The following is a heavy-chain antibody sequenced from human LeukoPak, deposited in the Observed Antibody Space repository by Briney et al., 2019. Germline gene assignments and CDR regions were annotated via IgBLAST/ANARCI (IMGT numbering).Heavy chain of an antibody. CDR1: GYTFTSYD. V-gene: IGHV1-8*01. CDR2: MNPNSGNT. Sequence: ASVKVSCKASGYTFTSYDINWVRQATGQGLEWMGWMNPNSGNTGYAQKFQGRVTITADESTSTAYMELSSLRTEDTAVYYCARSIQRGYNWFDPWGQGTLVTVSS. D-gene: IGHD2-21*01. J-gene: IGHJ5*02. CDR3: ARSIQRGYNWFDP.